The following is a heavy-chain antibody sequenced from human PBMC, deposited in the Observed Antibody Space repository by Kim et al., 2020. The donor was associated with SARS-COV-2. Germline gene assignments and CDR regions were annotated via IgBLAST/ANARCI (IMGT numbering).Heavy chain of an antibody. J-gene: IGHJ6*02. Sequence: SVKVSCKASGGTFSSYAISWVRQAPGQGLEWMGRIIPILGIANYAQKFQGRVTITADKSTSTAYMELSSLRSEDTAVYYCARDQRYYYGSGSYGFGYGMDVWGQGTTVTVSS. D-gene: IGHD3-10*01. CDR3: ARDQRYYYGSGSYGFGYGMDV. CDR2: IIPILGIA. CDR1: GGTFSSYA. V-gene: IGHV1-69*04.